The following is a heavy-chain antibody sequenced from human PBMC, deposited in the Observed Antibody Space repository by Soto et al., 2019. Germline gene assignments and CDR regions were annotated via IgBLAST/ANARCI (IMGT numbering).Heavy chain of an antibody. Sequence: LRLSCAASEITLGYCAMSWILQRPGRRREWGSYICSSGSTIYYADSVKGRFTLSRDNAKNSLYLQMNSLRAEDTAVYYCQAGARTTGGAFDIGGQGAMVTVSS. CDR1: EITLGYCA. CDR3: QAGARTTGGAFDI. CDR2: ICSSGSTI. D-gene: IGHD4-17*01. V-gene: IGHV3-11*01. J-gene: IGHJ3*02.